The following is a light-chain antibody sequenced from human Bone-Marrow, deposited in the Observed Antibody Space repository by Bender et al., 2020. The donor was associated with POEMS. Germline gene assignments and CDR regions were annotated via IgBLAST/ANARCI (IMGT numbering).Light chain of an antibody. CDR3: RSYDSSLSGWV. Sequence: QSVLTQPPSASGAPGPTVTISCTVTSSNMGAGYGVNWYQQLPGTAPKLLIYNNESRPPGGPDQSSGGKTAASASFATTGRQAAEEEDDYCRSYDSSLSGWVFGGGTKLTAL. CDR1: SSNMGAGYG. CDR2: NNE. V-gene: IGLV1-40*01. J-gene: IGLJ3*02.